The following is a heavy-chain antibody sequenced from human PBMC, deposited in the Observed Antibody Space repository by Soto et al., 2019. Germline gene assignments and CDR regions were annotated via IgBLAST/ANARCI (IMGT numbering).Heavy chain of an antibody. V-gene: IGHV3-23*01. J-gene: IGHJ4*02. CDR3: ARDRQPDGIWTFDY. Sequence: GGSLRLSCAASGFTFSSYAMSWVRQAPGKGLEWVATIFSGGVTTRYADSVKGRFSLSRDNSQNMLSLQMNSLRVEDTALYYCARDRQPDGIWTFDYWGRGTLVTVS. CDR2: IFSGGVTT. CDR1: GFTFSSYA. D-gene: IGHD1-1*01.